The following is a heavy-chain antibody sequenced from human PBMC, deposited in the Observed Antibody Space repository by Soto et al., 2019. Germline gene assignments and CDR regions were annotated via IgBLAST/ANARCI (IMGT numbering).Heavy chain of an antibody. V-gene: IGHV3-15*01. J-gene: IGHJ3*02. CDR3: TTTPMDIVATAGYDAFDI. Sequence: GGSLRLSCAASGFTFSNAWMSWVRQAPGKGLEWVGRIKSKTDGGTTDYAAPVKGRFTISRDDSKNTLYLQMNSLKTEDTAVYYCTTTPMDIVATAGYDAFDIWGQGTMVTVSS. D-gene: IGHD5-12*01. CDR1: GFTFSNAW. CDR2: IKSKTDGGTT.